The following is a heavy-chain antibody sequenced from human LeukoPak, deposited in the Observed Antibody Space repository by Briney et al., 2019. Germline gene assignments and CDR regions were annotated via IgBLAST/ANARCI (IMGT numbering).Heavy chain of an antibody. Sequence: PSETLSLTCAVYGGSFSGYYWSWIRQPPGKGLEWIGEINHIGSTNYNPSLKSRVTISVDTSKNQFSLKLSSVTAADTAVYYCARGAPRYCSSTSCYKGARNWFDPWGQGTLVTVSS. CDR3: ARGAPRYCSSTSCYKGARNWFDP. V-gene: IGHV4-34*01. D-gene: IGHD2-2*02. CDR2: INHIGST. CDR1: GGSFSGYY. J-gene: IGHJ5*02.